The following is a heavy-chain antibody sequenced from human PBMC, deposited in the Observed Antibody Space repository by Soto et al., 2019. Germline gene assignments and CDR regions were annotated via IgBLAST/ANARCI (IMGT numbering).Heavy chain of an antibody. Sequence: QVQLMQSGAEVKKPGASVKVSCKASGDTFTDYYIHWVRQAPGQGLEWMGTVNPSGGHTTYAQHFLGRLTMTRDTSTSTLYMELTSLTSDDTAIDDWARGGHVVVVNAAFDYWGQGTLVTVSS. J-gene: IGHJ4*02. CDR3: ARGGHVVVVNAAFDY. D-gene: IGHD2-21*01. V-gene: IGHV1-46*01. CDR1: GDTFTDYY. CDR2: VNPSGGHT.